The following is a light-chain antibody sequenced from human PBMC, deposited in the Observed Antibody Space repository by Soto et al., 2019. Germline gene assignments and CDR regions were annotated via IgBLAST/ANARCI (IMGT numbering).Light chain of an antibody. J-gene: IGLJ1*01. CDR1: SSNIGGNS. CDR2: DDN. Sequence: QSVLTQPPSVSAALGQKVTISCSGSSSNIGGNSVSWYQQLPGTAPKLLIYDDNKRPSGIPDRFSGSKSGTSATLGITGFQTGDEADYYCGSWDSSLSAYVFGTGTRSPS. V-gene: IGLV1-51*01. CDR3: GSWDSSLSAYV.